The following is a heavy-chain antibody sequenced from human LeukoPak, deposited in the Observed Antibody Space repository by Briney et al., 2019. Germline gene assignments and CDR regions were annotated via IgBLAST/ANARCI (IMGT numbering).Heavy chain of an antibody. CDR1: VLTFSSYA. CDR3: AKMVREFYTISYYFDY. D-gene: IGHD2-8*01. V-gene: IGHV3-23*01. J-gene: IGHJ4*02. Sequence: GGSLRLSFAVSVLTFSSYALNGVRQAPGKGLEWVSGISGSGAGTYYADSVKGRFTISRDNSKNTLYLQMNSLRAEDTAVYYCAKMVREFYTISYYFDYWGQGTLVTVSS. CDR2: ISGSGAGT.